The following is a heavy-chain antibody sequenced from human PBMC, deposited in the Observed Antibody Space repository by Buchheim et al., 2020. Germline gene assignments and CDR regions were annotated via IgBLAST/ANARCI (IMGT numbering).Heavy chain of an antibody. D-gene: IGHD2-2*01. CDR3: AEELLKYQLLMSIDF. CDR2: ISYDGSNK. J-gene: IGHJ4*02. Sequence: QVQLVESGGGVVQPGRSLRLSCAASGFTFSSYGMHWVRQAPGKGLEWVAVISYDGSNKYYADSVKGRFTISRDNSKNTLYPQRNSLRAEDTAGYYCAEELLKYQLLMSIDFWGQGTL. CDR1: GFTFSSYG. V-gene: IGHV3-30*18.